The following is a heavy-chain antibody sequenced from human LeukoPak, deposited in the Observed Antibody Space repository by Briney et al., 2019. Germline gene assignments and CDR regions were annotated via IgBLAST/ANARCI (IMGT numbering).Heavy chain of an antibody. CDR3: ARDYGDYKTHLDF. J-gene: IGHJ4*02. CDR2: INPNSGDT. CDR1: GYTFSAYY. V-gene: IGHV1-2*02. D-gene: IGHD4-17*01. Sequence: ASVKVSCKASGYTFSAYYIHWVRQAPGQGLEWMGWINPNSGDTNSAQKFQGRVTMTRDTSISTVYMEVSSLISDDTAVYYCARDYGDYKTHLDFWGQGTLVTVSS.